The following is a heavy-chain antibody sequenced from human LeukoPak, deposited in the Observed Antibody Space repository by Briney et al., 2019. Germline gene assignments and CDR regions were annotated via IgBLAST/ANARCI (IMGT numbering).Heavy chain of an antibody. CDR3: ARNYHDTNGHLYYFDY. Sequence: SQTLSLTCAISGDSVSSNSAAWNWIRQSPSRGLEWLGSTYYRSKWYNNYAVSVKSRIIINPDTSKNQFSLQLNSVTPEDTAVYYCARNYHDTNGHLYYFDYWGQGTLVTVAS. V-gene: IGHV6-1*01. CDR2: TYYRSKWYN. J-gene: IGHJ4*02. D-gene: IGHD3-22*01. CDR1: GDSVSSNSAA.